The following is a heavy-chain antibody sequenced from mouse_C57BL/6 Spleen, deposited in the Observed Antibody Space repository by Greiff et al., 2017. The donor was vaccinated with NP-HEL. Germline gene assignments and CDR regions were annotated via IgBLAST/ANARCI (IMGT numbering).Heavy chain of an antibody. CDR3: ARGGSSYSWFAY. CDR1: GYAFTNYL. Sequence: VQLQQSGAELVRPGTSVKVSCKASGYAFTNYLIEWVKQRPGQGLEWIGVINPGSGGTNYNEKFKGKATLTADKSSSTAYMQLSSLTSEDSAVYCCARGGSSYSWFAYWGQGTLVTVSA. V-gene: IGHV1-54*01. D-gene: IGHD1-1*01. CDR2: INPGSGGT. J-gene: IGHJ3*01.